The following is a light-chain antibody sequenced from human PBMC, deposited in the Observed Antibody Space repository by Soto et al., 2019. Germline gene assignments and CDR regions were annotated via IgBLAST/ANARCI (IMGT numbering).Light chain of an antibody. Sequence: DIVMTESPDSLAVALGERATINCKSGQSVLYSYNNKNYLTWYQQNPGQPPKLLIYWASTRESGVPDRFSGSGSGTDFTLTINSLQAEDVAVYYCQQHLHTPRTFGQGTKVDIK. CDR1: QSVLYSYNNKNY. J-gene: IGKJ1*01. CDR3: QQHLHTPRT. CDR2: WAS. V-gene: IGKV4-1*01.